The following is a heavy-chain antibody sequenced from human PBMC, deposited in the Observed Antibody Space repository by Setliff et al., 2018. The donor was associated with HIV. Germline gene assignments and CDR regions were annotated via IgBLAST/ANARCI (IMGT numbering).Heavy chain of an antibody. J-gene: IGHJ5*02. V-gene: IGHV1-2*06. CDR1: GYTFGYNY. D-gene: IGHD4-17*01. Sequence: ASVKVSCKTSGYTFGYNYIHWVRQAPGQGLEWMGRIAPNSGDTKYAQKFQGRVTMTRDTSISTAYMDLNSLTSDDTAVYYCARNHNYGPWGQGTRVTVSS. CDR2: IAPNSGDT. CDR3: ARNHNYGP.